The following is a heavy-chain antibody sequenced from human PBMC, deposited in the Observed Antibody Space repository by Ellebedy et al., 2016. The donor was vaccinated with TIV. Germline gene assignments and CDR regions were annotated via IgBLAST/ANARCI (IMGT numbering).Heavy chain of an antibody. D-gene: IGHD6-19*01. CDR2: ISSKGDST. CDR3: VKGAWAYSTGWYYFDY. CDR1: GFTFSNYA. J-gene: IGHJ4*02. Sequence: GGSLRLSCSASGFTFSNYAMHWVRQAPGKGLEYVSAISSKGDSTYYADSVKGRFTMSRDNSKNTLYLQMSSLRPEDTAVYYCVKGAWAYSTGWYYFDYWGQGTLVTVSS. V-gene: IGHV3-64D*06.